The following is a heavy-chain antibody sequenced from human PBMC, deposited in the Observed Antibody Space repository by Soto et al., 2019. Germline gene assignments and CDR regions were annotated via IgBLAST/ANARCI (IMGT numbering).Heavy chain of an antibody. V-gene: IGHV3-53*03. CDR1: VFTVSSNY. Sequence: VGSLRLSCASSVFTVSSNYMSCVRHSPGKGLEWVSVFYSGGSTYYTDSVKGRFTISRDNSKNTLYLQMNSLRAEDTAVYYCATHVGNLRRYYFDYWGQGTLVTVSS. J-gene: IGHJ4*02. CDR3: ATHVGNLRRYYFDY. CDR2: FYSGGST. D-gene: IGHD1-26*01.